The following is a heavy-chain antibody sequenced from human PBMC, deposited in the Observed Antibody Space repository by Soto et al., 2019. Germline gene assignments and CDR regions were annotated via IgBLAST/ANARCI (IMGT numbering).Heavy chain of an antibody. CDR3: ARGDSTDCSNGVCSFFYNHDMDV. V-gene: IGHV1-2*04. D-gene: IGHD2-8*01. CDR1: GYSFTDYH. Sequence: WASVKVSCKASGYSFTDYHIHWVRQAPGQGLEWLGRINPKSGGTSTAQKFQGWVTMTTDTSISTASMEPTRLTSDDTAIYYCARGDSTDCSNGVCSFFYNHDMDVWGQGTTVTSP. J-gene: IGHJ6*02. CDR2: INPKSGGT.